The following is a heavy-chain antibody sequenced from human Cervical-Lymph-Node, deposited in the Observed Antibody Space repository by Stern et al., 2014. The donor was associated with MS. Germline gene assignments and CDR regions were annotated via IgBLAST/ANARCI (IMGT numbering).Heavy chain of an antibody. CDR3: ARLAARYWYFDL. D-gene: IGHD6-6*01. Sequence: VQLVESGPRLVIPSQTLSLTCTVSGGSVYTGGYYWSWIRQHPGKGLEWIGYIYYTGTTYYNPSLKSRLTISVDTSKNQFSLNLSSVTAADTAVYHCARLAARYWYFDLWGRGTLVTVSS. CDR2: IYYTGTT. V-gene: IGHV4-31*03. CDR1: GGSVYTGGYY. J-gene: IGHJ2*01.